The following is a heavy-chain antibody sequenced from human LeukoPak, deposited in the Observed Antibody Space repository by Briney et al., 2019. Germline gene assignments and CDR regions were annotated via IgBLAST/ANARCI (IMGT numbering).Heavy chain of an antibody. CDR1: GGSISSSNW. J-gene: IGHJ4*02. V-gene: IGHV4-4*02. CDR3: ARRSIAAAGKIDY. Sequence: PSETLSLTCAVSGGSISSSNWWSWVRQPPGKGLEWIGEIYHSGSTNYNPSLKSRVTISVDKSKNQFSLKLSSVTAADTAVYYCARRSIAAAGKIDYWGQGTLVTVSS. D-gene: IGHD6-13*01. CDR2: IYHSGST.